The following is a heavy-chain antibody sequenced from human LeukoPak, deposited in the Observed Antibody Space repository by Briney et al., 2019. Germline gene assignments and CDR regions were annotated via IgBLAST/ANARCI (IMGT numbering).Heavy chain of an antibody. CDR1: GYSISSGYY. D-gene: IGHD3-22*01. J-gene: IGHJ4*02. V-gene: IGHV4-38-2*02. Sequence: SETLSLTCSVSGYSISSGYYWGWIRQPPGKGLEWIGNIYHDGNTYYNPSLKSRVTISTDTSKNQFYLKLSSPTAADTAVYYCARRDDSSGYHEIFDYWGPGTLVTVSS. CDR3: ARRDDSSGYHEIFDY. CDR2: IYHDGNT.